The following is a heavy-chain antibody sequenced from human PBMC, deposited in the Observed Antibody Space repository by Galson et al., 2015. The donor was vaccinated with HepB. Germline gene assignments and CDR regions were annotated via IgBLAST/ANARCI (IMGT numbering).Heavy chain of an antibody. V-gene: IGHV3-7*03. CDR3: AADGGGYSSY. Sequence: SLRLSCAASGFRIDSYWMSWLRQAPGKGLEWVININQDGSQIYSVEAVKGRFVISRDNAKNSLCLQMNNLRADDTAVYYCAADGGGYSSYWGQGTLVSVSS. CDR1: GFRIDSYW. D-gene: IGHD4-23*01. CDR2: INQDGSQI. J-gene: IGHJ4*02.